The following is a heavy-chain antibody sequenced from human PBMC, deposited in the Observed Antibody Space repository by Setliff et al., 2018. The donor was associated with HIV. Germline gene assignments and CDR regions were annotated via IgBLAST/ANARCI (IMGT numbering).Heavy chain of an antibody. D-gene: IGHD3-10*01. V-gene: IGHV4-39*01. J-gene: IGHJ5*02. CDR2: IYSSGST. CDR3: ARHGLLWFGAGYNWFDP. CDR1: GGSLSSSSYY. Sequence: SEPLSLTCTVSGGSLSSSSYYWGWICQPPGQGLEWIGSIYSSGSTCYNPSLKSRVTISVDTANNQFSRKLSSVTAADTAVYYCARHGLLWFGAGYNWFDPWGQGTLVTVSS.